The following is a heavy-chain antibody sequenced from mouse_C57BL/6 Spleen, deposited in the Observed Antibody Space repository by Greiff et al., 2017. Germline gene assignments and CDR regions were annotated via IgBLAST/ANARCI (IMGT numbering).Heavy chain of an antibody. V-gene: IGHV8-12*01. J-gene: IGHJ1*03. CDR2: IYWDDDK. Sequence: QVTLKVSGPGILQSSQTLSLTCSFSGFSLSTSGMGVSWIRQPSGKGLEWLAHIYWDDDKRYNPSLKSRLTISKDTSRNQVFLKITSVDTADTATYDCARSSYYCGSSTGYFDVWGTGTTVTVSS. CDR1: GFSLSTSGMG. D-gene: IGHD1-1*01. CDR3: ARSSYYCGSSTGYFDV.